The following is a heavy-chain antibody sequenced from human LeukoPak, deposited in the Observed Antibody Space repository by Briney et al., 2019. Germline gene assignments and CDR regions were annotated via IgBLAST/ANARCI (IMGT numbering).Heavy chain of an antibody. CDR1: GYTFTSYG. Sequence: ASVKVSCKASGYTFTSYGITWVRQAPGQGLEWMGWISAYNGSTNYAQKFQGRVTMTTDTSTSTAYMELRSLRSDDTAVYYCAREDDVKHHSSGWLPHPNYHYGMDVWGPGTTVTVSS. CDR2: ISAYNGST. V-gene: IGHV1-18*01. D-gene: IGHD6-19*01. J-gene: IGHJ6*02. CDR3: AREDDVKHHSSGWLPHPNYHYGMDV.